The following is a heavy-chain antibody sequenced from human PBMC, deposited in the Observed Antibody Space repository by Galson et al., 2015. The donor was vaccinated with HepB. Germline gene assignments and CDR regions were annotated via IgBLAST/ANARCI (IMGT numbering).Heavy chain of an antibody. CDR1: GFTVSSKY. V-gene: IGHV3-66*01. J-gene: IGHJ3*02. CDR3: ARVLWGAFDI. Sequence: SLRLSCAASGFTVSSKYLSWVRQAPGKGLEWVSVIYSGGSTYYADSVKGRFTISRDNSKNTLYLQMNSLRAEDTAVYYCARVLWGAFDIWGQGTMVTVSS. D-gene: IGHD2-21*01. CDR2: IYSGGST.